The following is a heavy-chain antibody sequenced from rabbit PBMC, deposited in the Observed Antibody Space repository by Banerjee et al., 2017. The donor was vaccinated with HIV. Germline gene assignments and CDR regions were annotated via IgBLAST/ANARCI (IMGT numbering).Heavy chain of an antibody. J-gene: IGHJ4*01. D-gene: IGHD6-1*01. Sequence: KWYASWVNGRFTISRSTSLNTVDLKMTSLTVADTATYFCARDRDGDAGYAYATLDLWGQGTLVTVS. CDR3: ARDRDGDAGYAYATLDL. V-gene: IGHV1S43*01. CDR2: K.